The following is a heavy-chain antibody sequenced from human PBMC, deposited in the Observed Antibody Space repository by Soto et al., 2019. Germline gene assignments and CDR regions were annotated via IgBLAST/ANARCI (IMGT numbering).Heavy chain of an antibody. J-gene: IGHJ6*02. V-gene: IGHV5-51*01. Sequence: GESLKISCKGSGYSFTSYWIGWVRQMPGKGLEWMGIIYPGDSDTRYSPPFQGQVTISADKSISTAYLQWSSLKASDTAMYYCARPAMVSNHYYYGMDVWGQGTTVTVS. CDR3: ARPAMVSNHYYYGMDV. CDR2: IYPGDSDT. D-gene: IGHD5-18*01. CDR1: GYSFTSYW.